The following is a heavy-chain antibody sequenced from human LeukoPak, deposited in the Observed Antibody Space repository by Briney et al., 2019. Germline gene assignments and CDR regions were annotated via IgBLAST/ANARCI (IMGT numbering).Heavy chain of an antibody. CDR2: INPRGSDT. J-gene: IGHJ5*02. CDR1: GFTFTSYY. Sequence: GSVKVSCKASGFTFTSYYMHWVRQAPGQGLEWMGIINPRGSDTSYAQKFQGRVTMTRDTSTSTVYMELSSLRSEDTAVYYCARDNSGGSTWWFDPWGQGTLVTVSS. D-gene: IGHD2-15*01. CDR3: ARDNSGGSTWWFDP. V-gene: IGHV1-46*01.